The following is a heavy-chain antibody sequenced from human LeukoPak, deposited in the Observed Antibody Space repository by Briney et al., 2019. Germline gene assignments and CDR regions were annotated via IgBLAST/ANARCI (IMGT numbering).Heavy chain of an antibody. D-gene: IGHD1-14*01. J-gene: IGHJ6*03. Sequence: ASETLSLTCTVSGGSITNYYWTWIRQPPGKGLEWIGYIHYSGSTNYNPSLKSRVTISVDTSKNQFSLKLSSVTAADTAVYYCARASITYYYYYYMGVWGKGTTVTVSS. CDR2: IHYSGST. CDR1: GGSITNYY. V-gene: IGHV4-59*01. CDR3: ARASITYYYYYYMGV.